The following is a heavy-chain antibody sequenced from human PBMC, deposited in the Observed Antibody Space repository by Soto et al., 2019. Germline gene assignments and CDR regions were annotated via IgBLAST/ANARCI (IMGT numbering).Heavy chain of an antibody. CDR1: GFTFSSYD. CDR2: VTDDGRKK. V-gene: IGHV3-30*18. Sequence: GGSLRRSCADSGFTFSSYDMNWVRQAPGKGLEWVANVTDDGRKKHYADSVKGRFTISRDSSKNTVSLEMTSLRSEDTAVYYCAKTSGYYFYDYWGQGTLVPVSS. J-gene: IGHJ4*02. CDR3: AKTSGYYFYDY. D-gene: IGHD3-3*01.